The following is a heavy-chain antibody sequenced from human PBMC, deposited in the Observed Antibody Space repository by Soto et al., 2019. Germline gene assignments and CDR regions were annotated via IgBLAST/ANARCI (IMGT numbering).Heavy chain of an antibody. J-gene: IGHJ5*02. Sequence: EVQLVESGGGLVQPGGSLRLSCAASGFTFSSYSMNWVRQAPGKGLEWVSYISSSSSTIYYADSVKGRFTISRDNANNSLYLQMKRLSAEDTAVYYCARHPERIAEIGWFDPWGQGTMVPVSS. CDR2: ISSSSSTI. D-gene: IGHD6-13*01. CDR1: GFTFSSYS. CDR3: ARHPERIAEIGWFDP. V-gene: IGHV3-48*01.